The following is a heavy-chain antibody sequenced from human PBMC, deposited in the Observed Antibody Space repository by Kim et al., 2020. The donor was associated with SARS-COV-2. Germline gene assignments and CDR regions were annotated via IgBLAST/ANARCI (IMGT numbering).Heavy chain of an antibody. CDR2: K. J-gene: IGHJ4*02. Sequence: KYYGDSVKGRFTISRDTAKNSLYLQRDSLRAEDTAVYYCARGGRTKFDYWGQGTLVTVSS. V-gene: IGHV3-7*01. CDR3: ARGGRTKFDY.